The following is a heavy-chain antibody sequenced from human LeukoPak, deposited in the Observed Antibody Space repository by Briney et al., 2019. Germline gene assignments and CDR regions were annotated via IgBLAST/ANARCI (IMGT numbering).Heavy chain of an antibody. J-gene: IGHJ4*02. CDR1: GFTFDDYA. V-gene: IGHV3-43D*04. Sequence: GGSLRLSCAASGFTFDDYAMHWVRQAPGKGLEWVSLISWDGGSTYYADSVKGRFTISRDNSKNSLYLQMNSLRAGDTALYYCAKARLIAVAGTGIDYWGQGTLVTVSS. CDR2: ISWDGGST. CDR3: AKARLIAVAGTGIDY. D-gene: IGHD6-19*01.